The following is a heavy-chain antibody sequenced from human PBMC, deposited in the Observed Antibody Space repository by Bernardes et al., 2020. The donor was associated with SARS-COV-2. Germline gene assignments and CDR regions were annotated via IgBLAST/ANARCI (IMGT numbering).Heavy chain of an antibody. J-gene: IGHJ5*02. Sequence: GGSLRLSCAASGFTFSSYGMSWVRQAPGKGLEWVSGIYSGDSTYYAESVKGRFTISRDNSKNTLKLQMNSLRAEDTAVYYCARGGDGDYADWFDPWGQGTLVTVSS. CDR1: GFTFSSYG. CDR3: ARGGDGDYADWFDP. D-gene: IGHD4-17*01. CDR2: IYSGDST. V-gene: IGHV3-66*02.